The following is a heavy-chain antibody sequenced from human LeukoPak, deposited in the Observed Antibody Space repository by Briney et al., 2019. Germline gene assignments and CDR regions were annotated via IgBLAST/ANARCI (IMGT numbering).Heavy chain of an antibody. CDR2: ISSSSSYI. CDR1: GFTFSSYS. CDR3: ARVWSGCSSTSCYSGY. V-gene: IGHV3-21*01. J-gene: IGHJ4*02. Sequence: PGGSLRLSCAASGFTFSSYSMNWVRQAPGKGLEWVSSISSSSSYIYYADSVEGRFTISRDNAKNSLYLQMNSLRAEDTAVYYCARVWSGCSSTSCYSGYWGQGTLVTVSS. D-gene: IGHD2-2*01.